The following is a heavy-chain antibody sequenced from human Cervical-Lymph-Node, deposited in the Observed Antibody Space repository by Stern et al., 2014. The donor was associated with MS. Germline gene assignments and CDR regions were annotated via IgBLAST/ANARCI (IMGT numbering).Heavy chain of an antibody. J-gene: IGHJ4*02. Sequence: DQLVESGAEVKKPGSSVTVSCKASGGTFSNYAITWVRQAPGRGLEWMGDTNPLFGTTNYAQKCQGRVTMTAHESTATAYMELSGLRSEDTAVYYCAGDRHSSVFDHWGQGTLVTVSS. CDR2: TNPLFGTT. CDR1: GGTFSNYA. CDR3: AGDRHSSVFDH. V-gene: IGHV1-69*01. D-gene: IGHD3-22*01.